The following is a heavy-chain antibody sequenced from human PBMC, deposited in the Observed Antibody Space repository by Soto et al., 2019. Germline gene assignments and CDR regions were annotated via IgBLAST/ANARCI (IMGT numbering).Heavy chain of an antibody. CDR3: ARDNLPLGVVGATPTPNYYGMDV. Sequence: PGGSLRLSCAASGFTFSSYGMHWVRQAPGKGLEWVAVISYDGSNKYYADYVKGRFTISRDNAKNSLYLQMNSLRDEDTAVYYCARDNLPLGVVGATPTPNYYGMDVWGQGTTVTVSS. CDR2: ISYDGSNK. J-gene: IGHJ6*02. CDR1: GFTFSSYG. D-gene: IGHD1-26*01. V-gene: IGHV3-30*03.